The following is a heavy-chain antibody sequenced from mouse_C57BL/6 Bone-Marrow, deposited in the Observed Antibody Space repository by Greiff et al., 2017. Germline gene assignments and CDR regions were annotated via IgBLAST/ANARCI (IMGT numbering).Heavy chain of an antibody. CDR1: GFSLTSYG. CDR2: IWRGGST. J-gene: IGHJ3*01. Sequence: VQLVESGPGLVQPSQSLSITCTVSGFSLTSYGVHWVRQSPGTGLECLGVIWRGGSTDYNAAFMSRLDITKDNSKSQVFFKMNSLQADDTAIYCCAIGYYWFAYWGQGTLVTVAA. V-gene: IGHV2-5*01. CDR3: AIGYYWFAY. D-gene: IGHD2-3*01.